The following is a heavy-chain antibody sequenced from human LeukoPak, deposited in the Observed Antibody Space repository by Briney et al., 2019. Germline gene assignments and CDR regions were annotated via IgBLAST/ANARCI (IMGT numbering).Heavy chain of an antibody. D-gene: IGHD2-2*01. V-gene: IGHV1-2*02. CDR1: GYTFTGFY. J-gene: IGHJ6*02. Sequence: ASVKVSCKASGYTFTGFYIHWVRQAPGQGPEWMGWINPNSGDTNYAQKFQGRVTVTRDTSISTAYMELSRLRSDDTAVYYCTRRRHCTTTSCYSSGMDVWGQGTTVTVS. CDR2: INPNSGDT. CDR3: TRRRHCTTTSCYSSGMDV.